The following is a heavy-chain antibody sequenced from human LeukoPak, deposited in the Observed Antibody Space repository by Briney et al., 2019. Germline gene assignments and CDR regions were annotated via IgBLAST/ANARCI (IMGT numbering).Heavy chain of an antibody. CDR3: ARVSYGSGSYLMSYYYYYMDV. Sequence: PSETLSLTCTVSGGSISSYYWSWIRQPPGKGLEWIGYIYYSGSTNYNPSLKSRVTISVDTSKNQFSLKLSSVTAADTAVYYCARVSYGSGSYLMSYYYYYMDVWGKGTTVTISS. J-gene: IGHJ6*03. V-gene: IGHV4-59*01. D-gene: IGHD3-10*01. CDR2: IYYSGST. CDR1: GGSISSYY.